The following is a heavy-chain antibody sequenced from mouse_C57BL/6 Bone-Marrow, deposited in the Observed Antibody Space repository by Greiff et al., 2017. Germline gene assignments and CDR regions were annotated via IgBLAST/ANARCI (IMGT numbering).Heavy chain of an antibody. Sequence: QVQLQQPGAELVMPGASVKLSCKASGYTFTSYWMHWVKQRPGQRLEWIGEIDPSDSYTNYNQKFKGKSTLTVDKSSSTAYMQLSSLTSEDSAVYYCARVYGSTYWYFDVWGTGTTVTVSS. J-gene: IGHJ1*03. CDR3: ARVYGSTYWYFDV. CDR1: GYTFTSYW. V-gene: IGHV1-69*01. CDR2: IDPSDSYT. D-gene: IGHD1-1*01.